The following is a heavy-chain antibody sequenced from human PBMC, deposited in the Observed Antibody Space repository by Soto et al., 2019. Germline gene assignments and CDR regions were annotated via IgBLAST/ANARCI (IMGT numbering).Heavy chain of an antibody. V-gene: IGHV3-9*01. D-gene: IGHD1-26*01. CDR2: ISWNSGSI. J-gene: IGHJ6*02. Sequence: EVQLVESGGGLVQPGRSLRLSCAASGFTFDDYAMHWVRQAPGKGLEWVSGISWNSGSIGYADSVKARFTISRDNAKNSLYLQMNSLRAEDTAFYYCAKDISGRGSYYYYYGMDVWGQGIPVTVSS. CDR1: GFTFDDYA. CDR3: AKDISGRGSYYYYYGMDV.